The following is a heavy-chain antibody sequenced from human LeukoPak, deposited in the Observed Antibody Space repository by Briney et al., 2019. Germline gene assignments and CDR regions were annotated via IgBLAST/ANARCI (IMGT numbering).Heavy chain of an antibody. J-gene: IGHJ6*02. CDR2: IYPGDSDT. CDR1: GYSFTSYW. CDR3: ARHGIRDLGFGESYYYYGMDV. Sequence: GESLKISCKGSGYSFTSYWIGWVRQMPGKGLEWMGIIYPGDSDTRYSPSFQGQVTISANKSISTAYLQWSSLKASDTAMYYCARHGIRDLGFGESYYYYGMDVWGQGTTVTVSS. V-gene: IGHV5-51*01. D-gene: IGHD3-10*01.